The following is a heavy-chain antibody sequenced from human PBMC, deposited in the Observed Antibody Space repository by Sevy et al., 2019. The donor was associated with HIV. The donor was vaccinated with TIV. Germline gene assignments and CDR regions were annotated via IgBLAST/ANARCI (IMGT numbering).Heavy chain of an antibody. CDR1: GVSIISFY. V-gene: IGHV4-59*13. J-gene: IGHJ4*01. CDR2: IYYSGST. D-gene: IGHD3-22*01. CDR3: ARRYFYDRRGSTVFDY. Sequence: SETLSLTCTVSGVSIISFYWSWIRQPPGKGLEWIGNIYYSGSTNYNPSLKSRVTISVDTSKNQFSLKLSSVTAADTAVYYCARRYFYDRRGSTVFDYWGHGTLVTVSS.